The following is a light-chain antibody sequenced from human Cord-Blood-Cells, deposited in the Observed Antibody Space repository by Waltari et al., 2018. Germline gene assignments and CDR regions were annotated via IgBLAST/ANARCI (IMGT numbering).Light chain of an antibody. Sequence: QSALTQPASVSGSPGQSITISCTGTSSDVGGYNYVSWYQQHPGKAPKLMIYDVSKRPSRVSNRFSGSKSGNTASLTISGLQAEDEADYYCSSYTRSSTVVFGGGTKLTVL. CDR2: DVS. V-gene: IGLV2-14*01. J-gene: IGLJ2*01. CDR3: SSYTRSSTVV. CDR1: SSDVGGYNY.